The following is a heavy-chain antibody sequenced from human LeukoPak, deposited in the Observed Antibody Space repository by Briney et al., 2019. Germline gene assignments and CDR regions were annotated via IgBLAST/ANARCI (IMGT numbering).Heavy chain of an antibody. CDR3: ARDSSSSRWDNWFDP. CDR1: GFTFSSYS. CDR2: ISSSSSTI. V-gene: IGHV3-48*04. Sequence: GGSLRLSCAASGFTFSSYSMNWVRQAPGKGLKWVSYISSSSSTIYYADSVKGRFTISRDNAKNSLYLQMNSLRAEDTAVYYCARDSSSSRWDNWFDPWGQGTLVTVSS. J-gene: IGHJ5*02. D-gene: IGHD6-13*01.